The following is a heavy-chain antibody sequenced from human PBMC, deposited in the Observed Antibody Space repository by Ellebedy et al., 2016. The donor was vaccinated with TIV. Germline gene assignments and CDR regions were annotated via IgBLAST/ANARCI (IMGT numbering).Heavy chain of an antibody. CDR2: ITVYNGKT. V-gene: IGHV1-18*01. Sequence: ASVKVSCKASGYTFKNYGISWVRQAPGQGPEWMGWITVYNGKTDFAQKLQGRVTMTTDTSTSTAYMEVRSLKSDGTAVYYCARRITMVRGTYGFDVWGQGTTVIVSS. J-gene: IGHJ6*02. CDR3: ARRITMVRGTYGFDV. CDR1: GYTFKNYG. D-gene: IGHD3-10*01.